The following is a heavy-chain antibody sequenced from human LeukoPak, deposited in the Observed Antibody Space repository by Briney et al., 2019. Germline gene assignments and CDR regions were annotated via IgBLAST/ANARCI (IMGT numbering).Heavy chain of an antibody. V-gene: IGHV4-39*07. Sequence: SETLSLTCTVSGVSISSSNSYWGWIRQPPGKGLEWIGSIYYSGNTYYNASLKSQVTISVDTSKNQFSLKLSSVTAADTAVYYCAAVGATHLFDYWGQGTLVTVSS. CDR3: AAVGATHLFDY. CDR2: IYYSGNT. CDR1: GVSISSSNSY. D-gene: IGHD1-26*01. J-gene: IGHJ4*02.